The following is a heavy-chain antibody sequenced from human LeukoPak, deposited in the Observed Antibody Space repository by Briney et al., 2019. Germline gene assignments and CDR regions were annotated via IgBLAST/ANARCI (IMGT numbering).Heavy chain of an antibody. J-gene: IGHJ4*02. D-gene: IGHD3-9*01. V-gene: IGHV1-18*01. CDR3: ARGLKIDTADY. Sequence: GASVKVSCKASGYTFSTYGFSWVRQAPGQGLEWMGWISAYNGNINYAQRLQGRVTMTTDTSTSTAYMELRSLRSDDTAVYYCARGLKIDTADYWGQGTLVTVSS. CDR1: GYTFSTYG. CDR2: ISAYNGNI.